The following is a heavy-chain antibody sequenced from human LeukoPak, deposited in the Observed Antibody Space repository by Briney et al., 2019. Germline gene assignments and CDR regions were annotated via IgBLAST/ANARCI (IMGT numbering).Heavy chain of an antibody. CDR1: GFTFTSSA. V-gene: IGHV1-58*01. Sequence: EASVKVSCKASGFTFTSSAVQWVRQARGQRLEWIGWIVVGSGNTNYAQKFQERVTITRDMSTSTAYMELSSLRSEDTAVYYCAAESHSYYGSGSPDIGTWGQGTLVTVSS. D-gene: IGHD3-10*01. J-gene: IGHJ5*02. CDR2: IVVGSGNT. CDR3: AAESHSYYGSGSPDIGT.